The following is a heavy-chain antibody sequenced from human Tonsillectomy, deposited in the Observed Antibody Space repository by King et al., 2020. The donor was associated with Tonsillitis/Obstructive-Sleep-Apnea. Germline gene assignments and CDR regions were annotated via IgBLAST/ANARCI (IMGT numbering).Heavy chain of an antibody. V-gene: IGHV5-51*01. CDR1: GYSFTSYW. Sequence: VQLVESGAEVKKPGESLKISCKGSGYSFTSYWIGWVRQMPGKGLEWMGIIYPGDSDTRYSPSFQGQVTISADKSISTAYLQWISLKASDTAMYYCARHGVATAGGWYFQHWGQGTLVTVSS. CDR3: ARHGVATAGGWYFQH. D-gene: IGHD6-13*01. CDR2: IYPGDSDT. J-gene: IGHJ1*01.